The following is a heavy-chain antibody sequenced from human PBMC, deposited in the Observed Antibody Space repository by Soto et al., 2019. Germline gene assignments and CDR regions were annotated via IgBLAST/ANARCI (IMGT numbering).Heavy chain of an antibody. CDR2: INHDGSDK. J-gene: IGHJ1*01. CDR1: RFTFSTYC. V-gene: IGHV3-7*03. CDR3: GNMDGG. Sequence: EEQLVESGGGLVQPGGSLRLSCAAYRFTFSTYCMDWVRQAPGKGLEWVANINHDGSDKYYVDSVKGRFTISRDIDKNSVFLQMNSLSGEDTAMYYCGNMDGGWSQGTLVTVSS. D-gene: IGHD3-10*01.